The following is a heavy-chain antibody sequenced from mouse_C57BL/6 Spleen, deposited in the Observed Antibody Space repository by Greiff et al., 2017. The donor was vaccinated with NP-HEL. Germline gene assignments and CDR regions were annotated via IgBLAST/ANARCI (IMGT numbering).Heavy chain of an antibody. V-gene: IGHV14-1*01. CDR3: TTVPPYYSNSNFDY. J-gene: IGHJ2*01. D-gene: IGHD2-5*01. CDR1: GFNIKDYY. Sequence: VQLQQSGAELVRPGASVKLSCTASGFNIKDYYMHWVKQRPEQGLEWIGRIDPEDGDTEYAPKFQGKATMTADTSSNTAYLQLSSLTSEDTAVYYCTTVPPYYSNSNFDYWGQGTTLTVSS. CDR2: IDPEDGDT.